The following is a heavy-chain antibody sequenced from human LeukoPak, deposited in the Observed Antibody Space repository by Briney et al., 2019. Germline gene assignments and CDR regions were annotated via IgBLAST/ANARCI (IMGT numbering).Heavy chain of an antibody. CDR1: GFTVSSNY. V-gene: IGHV3-30-3*01. CDR2: ISYDGSNK. D-gene: IGHD6-19*01. Sequence: PGGSLRLSCAASGFTVSSNYMSWVRQAPGKGLEWVAVISYDGSNKYYADSVKGRFTISRDNSKNTLYLQMNSLRAEDTAVYYCARGTSGWYASDYWGQGTLVTVSS. CDR3: ARGTSGWYASDY. J-gene: IGHJ4*02.